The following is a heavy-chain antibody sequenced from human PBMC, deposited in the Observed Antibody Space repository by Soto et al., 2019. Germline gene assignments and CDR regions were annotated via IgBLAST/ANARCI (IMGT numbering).Heavy chain of an antibody. CDR1: CGSINTYY. D-gene: IGHD6-25*01. V-gene: IGHV4-59*01. CDR2: IYYSGSDSGST. J-gene: IGHJ4*02. CDR3: TRGGGDF. Sequence: SETLSLTCTVSCGSINTYYWSWTRQPPGKGLEWIGYIYYSGSDSGSTNYIPSLKSRVTISVDTSKNQFSLRLTSVTAADTAVYFCTRGGGDFWGQGTLVTVSS.